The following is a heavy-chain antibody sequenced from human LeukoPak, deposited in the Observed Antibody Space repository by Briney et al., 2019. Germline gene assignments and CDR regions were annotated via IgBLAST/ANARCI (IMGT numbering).Heavy chain of an antibody. CDR3: ARVNPVGATNNDY. CDR2: IIPIFGTA. Sequence: SVKVSCKASGGTFSSYAISWVRQALGQGLEWMGGIIPIFGTANYAQKFQGRVTMTRDTSTSTVYMDLSSLRSDDTAVYYCARVNPVGATNNDYWGQGTLVTVSS. V-gene: IGHV1-69*05. CDR1: GGTFSSYA. D-gene: IGHD1-26*01. J-gene: IGHJ4*02.